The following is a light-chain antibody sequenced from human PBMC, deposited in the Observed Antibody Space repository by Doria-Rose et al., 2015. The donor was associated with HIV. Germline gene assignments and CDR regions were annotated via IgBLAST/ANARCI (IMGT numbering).Light chain of an antibody. CDR2: GNN. CDR3: QSFDNTLSGFWV. CDR1: SSNIGAGYD. V-gene: IGLV1-40*01. Sequence: QSVVTQPPSVSGAPGQRVTISCTGSSSNIGAGYDVHWYQRVPGTAPKLLIYGNNNRPSGVPDRFSGSKSGTSASLAITGLQAEDEAEYYCQSFDNTLSGFWVFGGGAKLTVV. J-gene: IGLJ3*02.